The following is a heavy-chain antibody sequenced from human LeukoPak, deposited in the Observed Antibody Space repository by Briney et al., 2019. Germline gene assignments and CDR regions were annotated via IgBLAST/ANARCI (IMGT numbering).Heavy chain of an antibody. J-gene: IGHJ6*02. V-gene: IGHV3-7*04. CDR2: TNQGGSEK. D-gene: IGHD3-10*01. CDR3: ARGGSGSYYYYGMDV. CDR1: GFRFSSYW. Sequence: PGGSLRLSCAASGFRFSSYWMSWVRQAPGKGLEWVANTNQGGSEKHYVDSVKGRFSISRDNAQSSLYLQMNSLRAEDTAVYYCARGGSGSYYYYGMDVWGQGTTVTVSS.